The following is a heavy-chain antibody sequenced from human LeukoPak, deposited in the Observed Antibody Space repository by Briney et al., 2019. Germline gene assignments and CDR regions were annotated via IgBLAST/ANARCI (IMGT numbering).Heavy chain of an antibody. J-gene: IGHJ4*02. CDR3: VKDVGGSYAFDY. Sequence: GGSRRLSCSASGFTFSRYAMHWVRQAPGKRLEYVSGINDNGGRTHYGDSVKGRFSISRDNSKNTLHLQMSTLRAEDTALYYCVKDVGGSYAFDYWGQGILVTVAS. D-gene: IGHD1-26*01. CDR2: INDNGGRT. V-gene: IGHV3-64D*09. CDR1: GFTFSRYA.